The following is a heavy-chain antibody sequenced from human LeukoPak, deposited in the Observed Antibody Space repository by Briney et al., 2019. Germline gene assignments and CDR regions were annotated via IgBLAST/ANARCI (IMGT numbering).Heavy chain of an antibody. J-gene: IGHJ4*02. Sequence: GGSLRLSCAASGFTVSSKYMSWVRQAPGKGLEWVSVIYSGGSTDYADSVKGRFTISRDNSENTLHLQMNSLRAEDTAVYYCAREPGSSGWYGYFDYWGQGTLVTVSS. D-gene: IGHD6-19*01. CDR3: AREPGSSGWYGYFDY. CDR2: IYSGGST. V-gene: IGHV3-53*01. CDR1: GFTVSSKY.